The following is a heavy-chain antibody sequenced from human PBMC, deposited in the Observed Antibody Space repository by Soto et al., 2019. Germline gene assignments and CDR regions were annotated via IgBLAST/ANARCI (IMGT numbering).Heavy chain of an antibody. CDR1: GYTFTGYY. CDR3: ARVPDYCSSTSCYQTKKSFDP. J-gene: IGHJ5*02. Sequence: ASVKVSCKASGYTFTGYYMHWVRQAPGQGLEWMGWINPNSGGTNYAQKFQGWVTMTRDTSASTAYMELSSLRSEDTAVYYCARVPDYCSSTSCYQTKKSFDPWGQGTLVTVSS. V-gene: IGHV1-2*04. D-gene: IGHD2-2*01. CDR2: INPNSGGT.